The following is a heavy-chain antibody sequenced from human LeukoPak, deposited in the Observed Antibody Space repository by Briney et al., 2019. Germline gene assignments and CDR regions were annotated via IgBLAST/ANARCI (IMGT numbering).Heavy chain of an antibody. CDR3: ARHNWNDVGSFDY. CDR2: IKQDGSEK. D-gene: IGHD1-1*01. Sequence: GGSLRLSCAASGFTFSSYGMHWVRQAPGKGLEWVANIKQDGSEKYYVDSVKGRFTISRDNAKNSLYLQMNSLRAEDTAVYYCARHNWNDVGSFDYWGQGTLVTVSS. CDR1: GFTFSSYG. V-gene: IGHV3-7*01. J-gene: IGHJ4*02.